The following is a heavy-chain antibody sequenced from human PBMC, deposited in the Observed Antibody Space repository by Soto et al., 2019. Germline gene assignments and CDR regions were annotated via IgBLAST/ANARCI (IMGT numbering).Heavy chain of an antibody. Sequence: GASVKVSCKASGCTFSNYVVNWVRQAPGQGLEWMGRIIPISGAANYAQKFQGRVTITADKSTSTSYMELSSLRSEDTAVYYCARDMTRTVVPYFDFWGQGTLVTVSS. CDR2: IIPISGAA. D-gene: IGHD1-7*01. CDR3: ARDMTRTVVPYFDF. J-gene: IGHJ4*02. V-gene: IGHV1-69*06. CDR1: GCTFSNYV.